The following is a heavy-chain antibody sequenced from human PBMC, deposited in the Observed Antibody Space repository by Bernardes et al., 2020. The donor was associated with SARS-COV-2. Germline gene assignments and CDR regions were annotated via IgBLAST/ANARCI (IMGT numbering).Heavy chain of an antibody. Sequence: GESLKISCKVSGFDFTHYWIGWVRQMPGNGLEWMGIIYPRDSDTRYRPSFQGQVTISADKSITTAYLQWSSLKASDTAMYYCARQSSFVAASGIDYWGQGTLVTVSS. D-gene: IGHD1-1*01. CDR1: GFDFTHYW. CDR2: IYPRDSDT. CDR3: ARQSSFVAASGIDY. J-gene: IGHJ4*02. V-gene: IGHV5-51*01.